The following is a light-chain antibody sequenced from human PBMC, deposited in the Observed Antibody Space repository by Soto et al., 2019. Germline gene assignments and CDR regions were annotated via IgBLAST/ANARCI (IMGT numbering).Light chain of an antibody. CDR1: SSDVGGYNY. Sequence: SVLNKPASVSGSAGQSITISCTGTSSDVGGYNYVSWYQHHPGKAPKLIIYDVTNRPSGVSNPLSGSKSGNTASLTISGLQPEDEADYYCSSYTTSNTRQIVFGTGTKVTVL. CDR3: SSYTTSNTRQIV. V-gene: IGLV2-14*03. CDR2: DVT. J-gene: IGLJ1*01.